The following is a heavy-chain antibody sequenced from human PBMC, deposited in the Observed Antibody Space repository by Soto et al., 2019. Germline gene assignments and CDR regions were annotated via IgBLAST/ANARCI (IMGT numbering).Heavy chain of an antibody. Sequence: PGGSLRLSCAAFGLTLSTSSMNWVRQAPGRGLEWISYIRRHTSVTAYADSVKGRFTISRDNSKNTLYLQMNSLTAEDTALYYCAKVERMTPYTHLRWGQGTLVTVSS. CDR2: IRRHTSVT. D-gene: IGHD1-1*01. V-gene: IGHV3-48*01. J-gene: IGHJ4*02. CDR3: AKVERMTPYTHLR. CDR1: GLTLSTSS.